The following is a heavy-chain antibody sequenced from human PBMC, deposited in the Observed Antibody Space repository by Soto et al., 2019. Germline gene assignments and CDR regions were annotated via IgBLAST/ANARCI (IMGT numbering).Heavy chain of an antibody. V-gene: IGHV1-18*01. D-gene: IGHD2-15*01. CDR3: ARASSEKYCSGGSCYSFDY. CDR2: INAYNGNT. CDR1: GYTFTSYD. J-gene: IGHJ4*02. Sequence: GATVKVSCKASGYTFTSYDINWVRQAPGQGLEWMGWINAYNGNTNYAQKHQGRVTMTTDTSTSTAYMELRSLRSDDTAVYYCARASSEKYCSGGSCYSFDYWGQGTLVTVSS.